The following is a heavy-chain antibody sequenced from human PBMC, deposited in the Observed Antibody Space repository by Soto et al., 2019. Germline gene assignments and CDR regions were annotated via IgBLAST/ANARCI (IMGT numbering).Heavy chain of an antibody. D-gene: IGHD3-9*01. CDR3: ATFSSVFDWRRGEDY. CDR2: IFHGGGA. Sequence: QVQLQESGPGLVKPSGTLSLTCAVSGDSISSINWWTWVRQPPGKGLEWIGEIFHGGGANYNPSLESRVTIPVDKSMNQFSLNLNSVTAADTAVYYCATFSSVFDWRRGEDYWGQGTLVTVSS. CDR1: GDSISSINW. J-gene: IGHJ4*02. V-gene: IGHV4-4*02.